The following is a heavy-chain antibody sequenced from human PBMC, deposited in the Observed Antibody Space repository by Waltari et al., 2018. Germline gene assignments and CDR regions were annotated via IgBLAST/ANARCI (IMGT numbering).Heavy chain of an antibody. Sequence: EVQLVESGGGLVQPGGSLRLSCAASGFALSSYWMSWVRQAPGKGLEWVANIKQDGSEKYYVDSVKGRFTISRDNAKNSLYLQMNSLRAEDTAVYYCARDLGSSWGQGTLVTVSS. V-gene: IGHV3-7*01. CDR3: ARDLGSS. CDR2: IKQDGSEK. CDR1: GFALSSYW. D-gene: IGHD6-13*01. J-gene: IGHJ4*02.